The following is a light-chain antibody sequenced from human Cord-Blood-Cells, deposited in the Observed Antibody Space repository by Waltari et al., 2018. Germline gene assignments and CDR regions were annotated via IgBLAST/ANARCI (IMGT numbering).Light chain of an antibody. CDR2: AAS. CDR1: QSISSY. J-gene: IGKJ3*01. V-gene: IGKV1-39*01. CDR3: QQSYSTPPFT. Sequence: QSPSSLSASVGDRVTITCRASQSISSYLNWYQQKPGKAPKLLIYAASSLQSGVPSRFSGSGSGTDFTLTISSLQPEDFATYYCQQSYSTPPFTFGPGTKVEIK.